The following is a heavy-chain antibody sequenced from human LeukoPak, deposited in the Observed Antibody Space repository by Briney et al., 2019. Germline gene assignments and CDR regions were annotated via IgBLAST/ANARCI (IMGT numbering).Heavy chain of an antibody. CDR2: ISSSSSYI. J-gene: IGHJ4*02. D-gene: IGHD3-22*01. CDR1: GFTFSSYS. CDR3: ARIGSSGYYYAPYYYFDY. V-gene: IGHV3-21*01. Sequence: GGSLRLSCAASGFTFSSYSMNWVRQAPGKGLEWVSSISSSSSYIYYADSVKGRFTISRDNAKNSLYLQMSSLRAEDTAVYYCARIGSSGYYYAPYYYFDYWGQGTLVTVSS.